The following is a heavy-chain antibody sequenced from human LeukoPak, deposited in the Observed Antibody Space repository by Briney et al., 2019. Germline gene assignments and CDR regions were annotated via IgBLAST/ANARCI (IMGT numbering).Heavy chain of an antibody. J-gene: IGHJ4*02. CDR3: ARRDSSSWYGSDY. CDR2: IYYSGST. V-gene: IGHV4-39*01. CDR1: GGSISSSSYY. D-gene: IGHD6-13*01. Sequence: PSETLSLTCTVSGGSISSSSYYWGWIRQPPGKGLEWIGSIYYSGSTYYNPSLKSRVTISVDTSKNQFSLKLSSVTAADTAVYYCARRDSSSWYGSDYWGQGTLVTVSS.